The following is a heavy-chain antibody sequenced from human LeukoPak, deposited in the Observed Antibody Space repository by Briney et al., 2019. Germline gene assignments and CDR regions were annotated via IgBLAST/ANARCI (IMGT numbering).Heavy chain of an antibody. J-gene: IGHJ4*02. D-gene: IGHD4-11*01. CDR2: LWPAGGTV. Sequence: GRSLRLSCAASGSIFSDYCMSWVRQAPGKGLEWVATLWPAGGTVHYMDSVQGRFTISRDNAENSLYLQMNSLRVEDTAVYYCARLLGSVTTYDYWGQGTLVTVSS. CDR1: GSIFSDYC. CDR3: ARLLGSVTTYDY. V-gene: IGHV3-7*01.